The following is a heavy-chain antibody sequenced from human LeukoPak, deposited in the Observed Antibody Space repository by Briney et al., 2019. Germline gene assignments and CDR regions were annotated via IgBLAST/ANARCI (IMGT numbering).Heavy chain of an antibody. D-gene: IGHD3-10*01. CDR1: GGSISSYY. J-gene: IGHJ5*02. Sequence: SEALSLTCTVSGGSISSYYWSWIRQPAGKGLEWIGRIYTSGSTNYNPSLKSRVTMSVDTSKNQFSLNLSSVTAADTGVYYCARGGYYGSGNDFRFDPWGQGTLVTVSS. CDR3: ARGGYYGSGNDFRFDP. CDR2: IYTSGST. V-gene: IGHV4-4*07.